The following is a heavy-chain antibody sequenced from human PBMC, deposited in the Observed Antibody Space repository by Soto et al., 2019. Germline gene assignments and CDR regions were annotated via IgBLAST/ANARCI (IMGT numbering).Heavy chain of an antibody. V-gene: IGHV4-31*03. J-gene: IGHJ4*02. CDR1: AGSISSGGYS. Sequence: QVQLQESCPGLVKPSQTLSLTCTVSAGSISSGGYSWSWIRQHPGKGLEWIGFIYYSGSTYYNPSLESRVTTSIDTSKNQFALKLSSVTAAETAVYYCARAGECSYFFDYWGQGTLVTVSS. CDR2: IYYSGST. CDR3: ARAGECSYFFDY. D-gene: IGHD3-10*01.